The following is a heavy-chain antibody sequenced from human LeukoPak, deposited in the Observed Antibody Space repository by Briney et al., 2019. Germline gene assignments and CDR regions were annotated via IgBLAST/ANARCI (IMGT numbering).Heavy chain of an antibody. CDR1: GGSFSGYY. J-gene: IGHJ5*02. D-gene: IGHD3-16*02. CDR3: ARGSYDYVWGSYRHPWFDP. V-gene: IGHV4-34*01. CDR2: INHSGST. Sequence: SETLSLTCAVYGGSFSGYYWSWIRQPPGKGLEWIGEINHSGSTNYNPSLKSRVTISVDTSKNQFSLKLSSVTAADTAVYYCARGSYDYVWGSYRHPWFDPWGQGTLVTVSS.